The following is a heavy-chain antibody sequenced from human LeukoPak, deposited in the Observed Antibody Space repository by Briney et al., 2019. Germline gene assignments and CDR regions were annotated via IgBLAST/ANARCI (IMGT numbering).Heavy chain of an antibody. V-gene: IGHV4-39*07. J-gene: IGHJ4*02. D-gene: IGHD3-10*01. CDR3: AGTHPMVRGRLTYYFDY. CDR1: GGSISSSSYY. CDR2: IYYSGST. Sequence: PSETLSLTCTVSGGSISSSSYYWGWIRQSPGKGLEWIGTIYYSGSTNYNPSLKSRVTMSVDTSKNQFSLKLSSVTAADTAVYYCAGTHPMVRGRLTYYFDYWGQGTLVTVSS.